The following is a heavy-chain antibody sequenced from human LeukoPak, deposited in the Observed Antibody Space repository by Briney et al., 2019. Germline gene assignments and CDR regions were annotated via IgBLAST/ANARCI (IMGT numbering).Heavy chain of an antibody. V-gene: IGHV4-59*12. D-gene: IGHD3-9*01. J-gene: IGHJ4*02. Sequence: SETLSLTCTVAGGSISSYYWSWIRQPPGKGLEWIGYIYYSGSTNYNPSLKSRVTISVDTSKNQFSLKLSSVNAADTAVYYCATVLRYFDWSDYWGQGNLVTVSS. CDR2: IYYSGST. CDR1: GGSISSYY. CDR3: ATVLRYFDWSDY.